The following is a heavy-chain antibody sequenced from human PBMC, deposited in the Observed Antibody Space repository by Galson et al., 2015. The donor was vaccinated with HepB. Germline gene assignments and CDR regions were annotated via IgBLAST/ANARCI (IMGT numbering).Heavy chain of an antibody. CDR2: IKSKTDGGTT. J-gene: IGHJ6*02. Sequence: SLRLSCAASGFTFSNAWMNWVRQAPGKGLEWVGRIKSKTDGGTTDYAAPVKGRFTISRDDSKNTLYLQMNSLKTEDTAVYYCTTPRLWFGEGYYYYGMDVWGQGTTVTVSS. D-gene: IGHD3-10*01. CDR3: TTPRLWFGEGYYYYGMDV. CDR1: GFTFSNAW. V-gene: IGHV3-15*07.